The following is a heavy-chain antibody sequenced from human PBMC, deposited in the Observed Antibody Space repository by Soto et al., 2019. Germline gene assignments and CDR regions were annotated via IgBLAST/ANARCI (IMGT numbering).Heavy chain of an antibody. J-gene: IGHJ4*02. Sequence: SETLSLTCTVSGGSISSSSYYWGWIRHPPGKGLECIGSIYYSGSTYYNPSLKSRVTISVDTSKNQFSLKLSSVTAADTAVYYCVIAAAVFGYFDYWGQGTLVX. CDR3: VIAAAVFGYFDY. CDR1: GGSISSSSYY. V-gene: IGHV4-39*01. CDR2: IYYSGST. D-gene: IGHD6-13*01.